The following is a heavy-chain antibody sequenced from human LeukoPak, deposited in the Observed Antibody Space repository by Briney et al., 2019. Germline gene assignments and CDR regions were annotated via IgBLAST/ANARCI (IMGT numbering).Heavy chain of an antibody. Sequence: GGSLRLSCAASGFTVSSNYMSWVRQAPGKGLEWVSVIYSGGSTYYADSVKGRFTISRRNSKNTLYLQMNSLRAEDTAVYYCAAGTGYYYGMDVWGQGTTVTVSS. CDR1: GFTVSSNY. J-gene: IGHJ6*02. V-gene: IGHV3-53*04. CDR2: IYSGGST. CDR3: AAGTGYYYGMDV. D-gene: IGHD6-13*01.